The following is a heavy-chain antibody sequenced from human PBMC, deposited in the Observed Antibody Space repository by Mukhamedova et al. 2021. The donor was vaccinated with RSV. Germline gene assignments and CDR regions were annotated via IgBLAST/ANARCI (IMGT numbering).Heavy chain of an antibody. V-gene: IGHV3-21*01. CDR2: ISSSSSYI. J-gene: IGHJ4*01. D-gene: IGHD2-8*01. Sequence: PWKGLEWVSSISSSSSYIYYADSVKGRFTISRDNAKNSLYLQMNSLRAEDTAVYYCARGEEEMVLMVYANFDYWG. CDR3: ARGEEEMVLMVYANFDY.